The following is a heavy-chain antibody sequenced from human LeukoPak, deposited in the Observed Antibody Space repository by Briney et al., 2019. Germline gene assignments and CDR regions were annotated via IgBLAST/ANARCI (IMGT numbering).Heavy chain of an antibody. CDR2: ISYSGST. D-gene: IGHD6-13*01. J-gene: IGHJ4*02. CDR3: ARVYSSPMGNYFGF. CDR1: GGSISSYY. V-gene: IGHV4-59*01. Sequence: ASETLSLTCTVSGGSISSYYWSWIRQPPGKGLEWIGYISYSGSTNYNPSLKSRVTISVDTSKNQFSLKLSSVTAADTAVYYCARVYSSPMGNYFGFWGQGTLVTVSS.